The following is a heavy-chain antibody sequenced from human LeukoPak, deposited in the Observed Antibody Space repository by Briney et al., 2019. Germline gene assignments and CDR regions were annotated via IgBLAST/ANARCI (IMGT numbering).Heavy chain of an antibody. CDR1: GFFFGGHA. V-gene: IGHV3-48*01. J-gene: IGHJ5*02. CDR2: ITKDSDRV. CDR3: ATSRGLHYNWFDP. Sequence: GSLRLSCEASGFFFGGHAMNWLRQAPGKGPEWIAFITKDSDRVYYAESVEGRFTVSRDNAKNSLYLQMSSLRVEDTAVYYCATSRGLHYNWFDPWGQGTLVTVSS. D-gene: IGHD5-24*01.